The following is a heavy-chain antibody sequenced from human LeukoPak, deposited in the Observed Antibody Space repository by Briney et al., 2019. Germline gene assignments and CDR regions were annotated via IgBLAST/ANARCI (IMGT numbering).Heavy chain of an antibody. Sequence: GGSLRLSCAASGFTFSSYWMTWVRQAPGKGLEWVGFIASETYGGTAEYAASVKGRFTISRDDSKSIAYLQMNSLKTEDTAVYYCTRDQTPYYWGQGTLVTVSS. CDR3: TRDQTPYY. J-gene: IGHJ4*02. V-gene: IGHV3-49*04. CDR1: GFTFSSYW. CDR2: IASETYGGTA.